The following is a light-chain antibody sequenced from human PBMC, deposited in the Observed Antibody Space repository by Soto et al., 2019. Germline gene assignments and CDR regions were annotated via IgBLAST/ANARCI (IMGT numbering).Light chain of an antibody. CDR2: GTS. CDR1: ASNIGANYD. Sequence: QSVLTQPPSVSGAPGQRVTISCTGGASNIGANYDVHWYQQLPGTAPKLLIYGTSNRPSGVSNRFSGSQSGNTASLTISGLQAEDEANYYCSSYTTSNTPLYVFGTGTKVTVL. J-gene: IGLJ1*01. V-gene: IGLV1-40*01. CDR3: SSYTTSNTPLYV.